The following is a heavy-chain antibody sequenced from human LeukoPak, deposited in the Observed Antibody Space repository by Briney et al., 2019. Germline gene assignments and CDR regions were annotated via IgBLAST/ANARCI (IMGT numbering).Heavy chain of an antibody. CDR3: ARGPPIKYDILTGYYNFDS. CDR1: GGSFSGYY. D-gene: IGHD3-9*01. V-gene: IGHV4-34*01. Sequence: SETLSLTCAVYGGSFSGYYWTWIRQPPGKGLEWIGEINHSGSIKYNPSLKSRVTISADTSENQFSLKLSSVTAADTAVYYCARGPPIKYDILTGYYNFDSWGQGTLVTVSS. J-gene: IGHJ4*02. CDR2: INHSGSI.